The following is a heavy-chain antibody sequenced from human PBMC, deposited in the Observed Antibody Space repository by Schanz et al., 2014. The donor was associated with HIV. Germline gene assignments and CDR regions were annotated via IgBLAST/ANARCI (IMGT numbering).Heavy chain of an antibody. CDR3: VRGLLFQGFFDS. CDR1: GFTFSTYV. J-gene: IGHJ4*02. CDR2: IWYNGSNK. D-gene: IGHD3-10*01. Sequence: QVQLVESGGGVVQPGRSLRLSCAAAGFTFSTYVMHWVRQGPGKGREGVAIIWYNGSNKYYADSVRGRFTISRDNSKNTLYLQMNSLRAEDTAVYYCVRGLLFQGFFDSWGQGALVTVSS. V-gene: IGHV3-33*01.